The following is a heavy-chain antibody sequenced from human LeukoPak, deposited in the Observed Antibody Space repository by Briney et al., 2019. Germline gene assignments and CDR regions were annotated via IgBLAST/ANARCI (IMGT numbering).Heavy chain of an antibody. CDR1: GGSISSYY. D-gene: IGHD4-11*01. Sequence: SETLSLTCTVSGGSISSYYWSWIRQPPGKGLEWIGYIYYSGSTNYNPSLKNRVTISVDTSKNQFSLKLSSVTAADTAVYYCARVGHDYSTYYYYYYMDVWGKGTTVTVSS. J-gene: IGHJ6*03. V-gene: IGHV4-59*01. CDR2: IYYSGST. CDR3: ARVGHDYSTYYYYYYMDV.